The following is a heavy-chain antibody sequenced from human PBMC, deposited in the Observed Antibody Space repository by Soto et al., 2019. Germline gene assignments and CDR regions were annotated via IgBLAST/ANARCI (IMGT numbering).Heavy chain of an antibody. CDR2: IWYDGSNK. D-gene: IGHD6-13*01. J-gene: IGHJ4*02. Sequence: QVQLVESGGGVVQPGRSLRLSCAASGFTFSSYGMHWVRQAPGKGLEWVAVIWYDGSNKYYADSVKGRFTISRDNSKNTLYLQMNSLRAEDTAVYYCARDADIAAAGTPHYYFDYWGQGTLVTVSS. CDR3: ARDADIAAAGTPHYYFDY. V-gene: IGHV3-33*01. CDR1: GFTFSSYG.